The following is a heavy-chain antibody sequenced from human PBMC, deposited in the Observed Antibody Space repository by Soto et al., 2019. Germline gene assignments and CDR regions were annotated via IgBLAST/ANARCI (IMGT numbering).Heavy chain of an antibody. CDR3: ARAGGSGSYYRVDY. V-gene: IGHV4-30-2*01. Sequence: SETLSLTCAVSGGSISSGGYSRSWIRQPPGKGLEWIGYIYHSGSTYYNPSLKSRVTISVDRSKNQFSLKLSSVTAVDTAVYYGARAGGSGSYYRVDYWGQGTLVTVSS. J-gene: IGHJ4*02. D-gene: IGHD3-10*01. CDR1: GGSISSGGYS. CDR2: IYHSGST.